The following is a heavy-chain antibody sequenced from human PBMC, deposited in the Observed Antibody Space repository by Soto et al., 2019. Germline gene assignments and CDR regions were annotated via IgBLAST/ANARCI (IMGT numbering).Heavy chain of an antibody. CDR3: ARGSGAADGAFDI. CDR2: IYYSGST. V-gene: IGHV4-30-4*01. J-gene: IGHJ3*02. D-gene: IGHD1-26*01. Sequence: SETQSLTCTVSGGSISSGDYYWSWIRQPPGKGLEWIGYIYYSGSTYYNPSLKSRVTISVDTSKNQFSLKLSSVTAADTAVYYCARGSGAADGAFDIWGQGTMVTVSS. CDR1: GGSISSGDYY.